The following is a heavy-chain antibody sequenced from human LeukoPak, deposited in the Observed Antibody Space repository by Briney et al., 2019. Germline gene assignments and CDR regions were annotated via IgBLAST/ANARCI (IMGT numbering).Heavy chain of an antibody. J-gene: IGHJ4*02. CDR3: ARDGSAYYYFKN. Sequence: SETLSLTCSVSGGSISNYYWSWIRQPPGQGLEWIGYIYYSGSTSYNPSLKSRVTISVDTSKNQFSLKLNSVTAADTAVYYCARDGSAYYYFKNWGQGALVTASS. CDR2: IYYSGST. CDR1: GGSISNYY. D-gene: IGHD3-22*01. V-gene: IGHV4-59*12.